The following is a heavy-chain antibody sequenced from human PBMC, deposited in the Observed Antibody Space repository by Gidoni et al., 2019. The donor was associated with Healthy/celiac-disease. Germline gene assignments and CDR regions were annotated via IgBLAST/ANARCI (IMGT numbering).Heavy chain of an antibody. V-gene: IGHV3-48*03. CDR3: ARGTSTTAPSNAFDI. CDR2: ISSSGSTI. Sequence: EVQLVESGGGLVQPGGSLRLSCAASGFPFSSYEMNWVRQAPGKGLEWVSYISSSGSTIYYADSVKGRFTISRDNAKNSLYLQMNSLRAEDTAVYYCARGTSTTAPSNAFDIGGQGTMVTVSS. CDR1: GFPFSSYE. D-gene: IGHD4-17*01. J-gene: IGHJ3*02.